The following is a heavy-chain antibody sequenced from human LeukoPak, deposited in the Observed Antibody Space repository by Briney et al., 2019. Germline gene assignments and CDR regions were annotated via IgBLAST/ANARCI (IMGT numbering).Heavy chain of an antibody. CDR2: IHYSGNT. CDR3: ARLGAGPTYYDFWSGYSSFYFDY. D-gene: IGHD3-3*01. J-gene: IGHJ4*02. Sequence: SETLSLTCAVYGGSFSGYYWGWIRQPPGKGLEWIGGIHYSGNTYYNPSLKSRVTISVDTSKNQFSLKLSSVTAADTAVYYCARLGAGPTYYDFWSGYSSFYFDYWGQGTLVTVSS. V-gene: IGHV4-34*01. CDR1: GGSFSGYY.